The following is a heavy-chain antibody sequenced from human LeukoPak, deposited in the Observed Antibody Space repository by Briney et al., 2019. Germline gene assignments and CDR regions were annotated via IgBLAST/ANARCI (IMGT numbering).Heavy chain of an antibody. CDR2: IKQDGSEK. J-gene: IGHJ5*02. Sequence: GSLRLSCAASGFTFSSYAMSWVRQAPGKGLEWVANIKQDGSEKYYVDSVKGRFTISRDNAKNSLYLQMNSLRAEDTAVYYCARDQLTGGRAPWGQGTLVTVSS. V-gene: IGHV3-7*01. CDR3: ARDQLTGGRAP. D-gene: IGHD3-10*01. CDR1: GFTFSSYA.